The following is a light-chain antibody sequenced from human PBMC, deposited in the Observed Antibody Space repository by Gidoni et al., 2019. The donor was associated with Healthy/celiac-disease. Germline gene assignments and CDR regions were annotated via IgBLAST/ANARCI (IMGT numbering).Light chain of an antibody. CDR2: AAS. V-gene: IGKV1-17*01. CDR3: LQHNSYPLT. CDR1: QGIRND. J-gene: IGKJ1*01. Sequence: DIQLTQSPSSLSSSVGDRVTITCRASQGIRNDLGWYQQQPGKAPQRLIYAASSVPSGVPSRFSGCSSGNEFPLTSSLLHHEDFATYCYLQHNSYPLTFGQGTKVEIK.